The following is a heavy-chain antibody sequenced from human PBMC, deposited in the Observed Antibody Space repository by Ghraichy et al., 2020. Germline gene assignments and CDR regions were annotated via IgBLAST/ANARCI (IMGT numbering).Heavy chain of an antibody. J-gene: IGHJ3*01. V-gene: IGHV3-53*01. Sequence: LSLTCAASGFSVRNNYISWVRQAPGKGPEWLSVFYSGGATYYADSVKGRFTTSRDNSKNTLFLQMNSLRAEDTAVYYCARRLPFGVVIPSPNVKRDAFDVWGQGTMVTVSS. CDR2: FYSGGAT. CDR3: ARRLPFGVVIPSPNVKRDAFDV. D-gene: IGHD3-3*01. CDR1: GFSVRNNY.